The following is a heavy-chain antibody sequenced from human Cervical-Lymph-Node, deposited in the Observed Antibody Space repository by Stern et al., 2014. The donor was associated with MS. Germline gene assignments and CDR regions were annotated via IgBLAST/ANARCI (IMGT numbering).Heavy chain of an antibody. CDR2: ISSSRSTI. CDR1: GFTFSSYS. CDR3: ARANYDFWSGNSSFQRYYYGMDV. V-gene: IGHV3-48*02. Sequence: EVQLVESGGGLVQPGWSLRLSCAASGFTFSSYSMNWVRQAPGKGLEWISYISSSRSTIYYADSVKGRFTISRDNAKNSLYLQMNSLRDEDTAVYYCARANYDFWSGNSSFQRYYYGMDVWGQGTTVTVSS. D-gene: IGHD3-3*01. J-gene: IGHJ6*02.